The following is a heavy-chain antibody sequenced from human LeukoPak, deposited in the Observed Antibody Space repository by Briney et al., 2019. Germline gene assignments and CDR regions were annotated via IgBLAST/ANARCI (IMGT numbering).Heavy chain of an antibody. Sequence: SETLSLTCTVSGGSVSSGSYYWSWIRQPPGKGLEWIGYIYYSGSTNYNPSPKSRVTISVDTSKNQFSLKLSSVTAADTAVYYCARAAVAGYFDYWGQGTLVTVSP. V-gene: IGHV4-61*01. CDR1: GGSVSSGSYY. J-gene: IGHJ4*02. CDR2: IYYSGST. CDR3: ARAAVAGYFDY. D-gene: IGHD6-19*01.